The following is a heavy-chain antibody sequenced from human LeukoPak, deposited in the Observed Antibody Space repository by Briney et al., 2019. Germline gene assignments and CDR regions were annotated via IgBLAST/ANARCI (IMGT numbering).Heavy chain of an antibody. CDR2: IYYSGST. CDR1: GGSISSYY. D-gene: IGHD6-19*01. Sequence: PSETLSLTCTVSGGSISSYYWSWIRQPPGKGLEWIGYIYYSGSTNYNPSLKSRVTTSVDTSKNQFSLKLSSVTAADTAVYYCAGSGDTIAVANNFDYWGQGTLVTVSS. V-gene: IGHV4-59*01. J-gene: IGHJ4*02. CDR3: AGSGDTIAVANNFDY.